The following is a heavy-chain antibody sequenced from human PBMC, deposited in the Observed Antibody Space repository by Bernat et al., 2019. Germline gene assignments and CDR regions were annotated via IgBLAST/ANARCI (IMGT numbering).Heavy chain of an antibody. CDR1: GGSFSGYY. CDR2: INHSGST. CDR3: ARDRAIAARYYYGMDV. Sequence: QVQLQQWGAGLLKPSETLSLTCAVYGGSFSGYYWSWIRQPPGKGLEWIGEINHSGSTNYNPSLKSRVTISVDTSKNQFSLKLSSVTAADTAVYYCARDRAIAARYYYGMDVWGQGTTVTVSS. D-gene: IGHD6-13*01. V-gene: IGHV4-34*01. J-gene: IGHJ6*02.